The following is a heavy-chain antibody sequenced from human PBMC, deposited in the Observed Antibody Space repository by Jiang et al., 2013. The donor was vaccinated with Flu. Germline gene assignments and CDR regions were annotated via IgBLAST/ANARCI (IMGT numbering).Heavy chain of an antibody. CDR2: IIPSLDVI. J-gene: IGHJ4*02. CDR3: ARMMYYYDSSGFEASYFDF. CDR1: SSFT. V-gene: IGHV1-69*02. Sequence: SSFTITWVRQAPGQGLEWMGRIIPSLDVINYAQKFQGRVTITADKSTSTAYMELSSLRSEDTAVYYCARMMYYYDSSGFEASYFDFWGQGTLITVSS. D-gene: IGHD3-22*01.